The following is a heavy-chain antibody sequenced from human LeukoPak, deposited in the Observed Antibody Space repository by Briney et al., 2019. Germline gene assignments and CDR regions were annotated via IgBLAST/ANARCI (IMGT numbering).Heavy chain of an antibody. V-gene: IGHV3-23*01. CDR2: ISDRGDNK. J-gene: IGHJ6*02. Sequence: GGSLRLSCAASGFTFSSHAMSWVRQAPGKGLEWVSAISDRGDNKQYTDSVKGRLTISRDNSKNTLYLQMNSLRADDTAVYYCARDAVDTANAVWGQGTTVTVSS. CDR1: GFTFSSHA. D-gene: IGHD5-18*01. CDR3: ARDAVDTANAV.